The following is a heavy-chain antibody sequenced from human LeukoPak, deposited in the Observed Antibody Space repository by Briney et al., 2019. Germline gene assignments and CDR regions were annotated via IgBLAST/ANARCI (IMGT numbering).Heavy chain of an antibody. D-gene: IGHD5-18*01. CDR3: AKRQRGYTYGTAEY. J-gene: IGHJ4*02. CDR2: ISMTGSST. CDR1: GFTFSSNA. Sequence: GGSLRLSCAASGFTFSSNAMSWVGQAPGKGLEWVSGISMTGSSTYYADSVKGRFTISRDNSKNTLFLQLNSLRAEDTAIYYCAKRQRGYTYGTAEYWGQGIKVTVSS. V-gene: IGHV3-23*05.